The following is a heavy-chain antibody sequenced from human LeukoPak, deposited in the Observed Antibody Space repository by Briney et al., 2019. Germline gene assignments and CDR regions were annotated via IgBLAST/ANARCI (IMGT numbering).Heavy chain of an antibody. Sequence: SETLSLTCTVSGGSISSYYWSWIRQPPGKGLEWIGYIYYSGSTNYNPSLKSRVTISVDTSKNQFSLKLSSVTAADTAVYYCAGTGAGAPAEYFQHWGQGTLVTVSS. V-gene: IGHV4-59*01. CDR2: IYYSGST. J-gene: IGHJ1*01. CDR3: AGTGAGAPAEYFQH. CDR1: GGSISSYY. D-gene: IGHD1-1*01.